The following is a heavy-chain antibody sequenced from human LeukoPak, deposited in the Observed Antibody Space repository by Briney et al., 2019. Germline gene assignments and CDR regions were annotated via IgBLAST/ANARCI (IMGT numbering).Heavy chain of an antibody. CDR3: ASDFSDGFYHDAFDI. CDR2: IYYSGRA. D-gene: IGHD2-15*01. CDR1: GASISSGSYY. Sequence: SETLSLTCTVSGASISSGSYYWGWIRQPPGKGLDWIGHIYYSGRADYSPSLKSRVTISVDTSKNQFSLKLSSVTAADTAVYYCASDFSDGFYHDAFDIWGQGTMVTVSS. J-gene: IGHJ3*02. V-gene: IGHV4-39*01.